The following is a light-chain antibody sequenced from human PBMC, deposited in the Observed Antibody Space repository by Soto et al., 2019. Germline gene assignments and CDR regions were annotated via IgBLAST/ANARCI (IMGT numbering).Light chain of an antibody. CDR2: TAS. Sequence: DIQLTQSPSFLSASVGDRVTITCRASQGISNYLAWYQQKQGKAPNXLIHTASSLQTGVPSRFRGSGSGTEFTLTISRLKPEDFATDYCQQRHSYPITFGQGTRLENK. CDR1: QGISNY. J-gene: IGKJ5*01. CDR3: QQRHSYPIT. V-gene: IGKV1-9*01.